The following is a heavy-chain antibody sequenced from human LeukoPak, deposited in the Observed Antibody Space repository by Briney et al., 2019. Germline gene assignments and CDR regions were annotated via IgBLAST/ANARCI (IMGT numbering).Heavy chain of an antibody. V-gene: IGHV3-21*01. CDR2: ISSSSSYI. J-gene: IGHJ4*02. Sequence: GGSLRLSCAASGFTFSSYAMSWVRQAPGKGLEWVSSISSSSSYIYYADSVKGRFTISRDNAKNSLYLQMNSLRAEDTAVYYCARDYSKPPFDYWGQGTLVTVSS. D-gene: IGHD2-15*01. CDR3: ARDYSKPPFDY. CDR1: GFTFSSYA.